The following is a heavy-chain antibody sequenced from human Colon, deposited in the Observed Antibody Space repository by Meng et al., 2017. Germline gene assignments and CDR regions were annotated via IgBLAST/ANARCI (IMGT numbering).Heavy chain of an antibody. D-gene: IGHD1-26*01. J-gene: IGHJ5*02. CDR3: ARHDMVGATNWFDP. V-gene: IGHV4-39*01. Sequence: QLQLQASGPGLVKPSETLSLTCTVSGGSISSSNYYWGWIRQPPGKGLEWIGSIYYSGTTYYNPSLKSRVTISVDTSKNQFSLKLSSVTAADTAVYYCARHDMVGATNWFDPWGQGTLVTVSS. CDR1: GGSISSSNYY. CDR2: IYYSGTT.